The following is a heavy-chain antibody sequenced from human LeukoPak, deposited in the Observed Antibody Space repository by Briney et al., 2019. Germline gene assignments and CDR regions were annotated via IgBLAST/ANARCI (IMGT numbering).Heavy chain of an antibody. CDR1: GFTFSSYA. Sequence: GRSLRLSCAASGFTFSSYAMHWVRQAPGKGLEWVAVISYDGSNKYYEDSVKGRFTISRDNSKNTLYLQMNSLRAEDTAVYYCARGDYYGSGSSPFDYWGQGTLVTVSS. D-gene: IGHD3-10*01. CDR3: ARGDYYGSGSSPFDY. CDR2: ISYDGSNK. J-gene: IGHJ4*02. V-gene: IGHV3-30*01.